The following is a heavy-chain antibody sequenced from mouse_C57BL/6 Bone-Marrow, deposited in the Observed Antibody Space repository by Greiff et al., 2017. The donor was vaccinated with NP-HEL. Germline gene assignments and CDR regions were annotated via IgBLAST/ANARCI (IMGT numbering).Heavy chain of an antibody. Sequence: EVKLVESGPVLVKPGASVKMSCKASGYTFTDYYMNWVKQSHGKSLEWIGVINPYNGGTSYNQKFKGKATLTVDKSSSTAYMELNSLTSEDSAVYYCARLGWGAYWGQGTLVTVSA. J-gene: IGHJ3*01. CDR1: GYTFTDYY. V-gene: IGHV1-19*01. CDR3: ARLGWGAY. D-gene: IGHD3-3*01. CDR2: INPYNGGT.